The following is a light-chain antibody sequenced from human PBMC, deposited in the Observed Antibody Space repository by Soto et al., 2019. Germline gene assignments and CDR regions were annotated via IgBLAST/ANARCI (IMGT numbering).Light chain of an antibody. CDR3: QHHSNWLWT. V-gene: IGKV3-11*01. J-gene: IGKJ1*01. Sequence: EIVMPQSPAILSVSPGERATLSCRASQSVSSNLAWYQQKPGQAPRLLIYHASNRATGIPARFSGSGSGTDFTLTISSLEPEDFAIYYCQHHSNWLWTFGQGTKVDIK. CDR1: QSVSSN. CDR2: HAS.